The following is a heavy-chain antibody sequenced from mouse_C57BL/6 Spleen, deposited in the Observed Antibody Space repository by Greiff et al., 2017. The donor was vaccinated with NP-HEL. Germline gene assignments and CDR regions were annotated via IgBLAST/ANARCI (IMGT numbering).Heavy chain of an antibody. CDR3: TREGYYSNFLYYFDY. J-gene: IGHJ2*01. Sequence: VQLQQSGAELVRPGASVTLSCKASGYTFTDYEMHWVKQTPVHGLEWIGAIDPETGGTAYNQKFKGKAILTADKSPSTAYMELRSLTSEDSAVYYCTREGYYSNFLYYFDYWGQGTTLTVSS. D-gene: IGHD2-5*01. CDR2: IDPETGGT. CDR1: GYTFTDYE. V-gene: IGHV1-15*01.